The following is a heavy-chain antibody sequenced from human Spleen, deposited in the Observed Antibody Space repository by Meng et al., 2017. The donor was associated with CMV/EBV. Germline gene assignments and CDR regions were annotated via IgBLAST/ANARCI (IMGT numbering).Heavy chain of an antibody. Sequence: GESLKISCAASGFTFSNYGMHWVRQAPGKGLEWVAFLRYDGNNKYYTDSVKGRFTISRDNSKNTLYLQMSSLRAEDTAVYYCAKDNWNYRSYFDYWGQGTLVTVSS. V-gene: IGHV3-30*02. J-gene: IGHJ4*02. D-gene: IGHD1-7*01. CDR2: LRYDGNNK. CDR1: GFTFSNYG. CDR3: AKDNWNYRSYFDY.